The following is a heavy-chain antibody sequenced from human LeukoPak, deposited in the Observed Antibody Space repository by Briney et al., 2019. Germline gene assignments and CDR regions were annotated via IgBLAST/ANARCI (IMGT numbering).Heavy chain of an antibody. CDR1: GYTFTDYY. D-gene: IGHD2-2*02. J-gene: IGHJ6*02. Sequence: ASVKVSCKTSGYTFTDYYVHWVRQAPGQGLEWVGWINPNSGSTSYIQKFQGWVTLTRDTSITTVYMEFSRLRSDDTAVYYCARARDYCTSTRCYSPHHYGIDVWSQGTTVIVSS. CDR3: ARARDYCTSTRCYSPHHYGIDV. V-gene: IGHV1-2*04. CDR2: INPNSGST.